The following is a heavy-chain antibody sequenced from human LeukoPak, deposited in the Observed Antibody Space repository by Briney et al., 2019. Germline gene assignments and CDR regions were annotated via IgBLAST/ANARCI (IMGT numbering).Heavy chain of an antibody. CDR1: GFTFSSYA. D-gene: IGHD6-19*01. J-gene: IGHJ4*02. Sequence: PGGSLRLSCAASGFTFSSYAMSWVRQAPGKGLEWVSAISGSGGSTYYADSVKGRFTISRDNSKNTLYLQMNSLRAEDTAVYYCAKVSGWYSVRPYYFDYWGQGTLVTVSS. CDR2: ISGSGGST. CDR3: AKVSGWYSVRPYYFDY. V-gene: IGHV3-23*01.